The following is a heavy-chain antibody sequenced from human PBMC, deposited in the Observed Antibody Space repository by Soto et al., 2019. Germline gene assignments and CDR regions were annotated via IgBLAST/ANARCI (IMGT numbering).Heavy chain of an antibody. V-gene: IGHV4-39*01. CDR3: ARHMNSDGFDI. CDR1: CNSIRNTCYF. D-gene: IGHD3-16*01. CDR2: IYYSGDT. J-gene: IGHJ3*02. Sequence: SGTLYITFTLSCNSIRNTCYFLGWMRLFQGKRLECIGSIYYSGDTNYKPTLKSRVTISVDTSKNHFFLGLSSVTALVTIVYYCARHMNSDGFDIWGQGTMVTVSS.